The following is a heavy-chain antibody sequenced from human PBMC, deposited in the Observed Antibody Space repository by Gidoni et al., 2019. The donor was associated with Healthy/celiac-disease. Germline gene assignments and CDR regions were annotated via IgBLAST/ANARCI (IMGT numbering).Heavy chain of an antibody. V-gene: IGHV4-39*07. CDR1: GGSISSSSYY. CDR3: AREYGDNYYYYGMDV. CDR2: IYYSGST. J-gene: IGHJ6*02. D-gene: IGHD4-17*01. Sequence: QLQLQESGPGLMKPSETLSLTCTVAGGSISSSSYYWGWIRQPPGKGLAWIGSIYYSGSTYYNPSLKSRVTISVDTSKNQFSLKLSSVTAADTAVYYCAREYGDNYYYYGMDVWGQGTTVTVSS.